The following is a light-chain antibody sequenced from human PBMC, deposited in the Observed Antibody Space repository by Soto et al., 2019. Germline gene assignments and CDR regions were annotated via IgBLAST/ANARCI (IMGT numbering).Light chain of an antibody. CDR3: QQYASSVWT. V-gene: IGKV3-20*01. CDR2: GIF. Sequence: EIVLTQSPGTLSLSPGERASLSFRASQSVSNNQVVWFQQKPGQAPRLLIYGIFSRASGIPARFSGSGSGTDFTLTINRLETEASAVYYCQQYASSVWTVGKGTKVEIK. J-gene: IGKJ1*01. CDR1: QSVSNNQ.